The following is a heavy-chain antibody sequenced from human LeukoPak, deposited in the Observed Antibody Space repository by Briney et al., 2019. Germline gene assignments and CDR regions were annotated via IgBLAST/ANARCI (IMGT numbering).Heavy chain of an antibody. CDR2: IYPGDSDT. CDR3: ARGYYDFWSGYFLYYFDY. J-gene: IGHJ4*02. D-gene: IGHD3-3*01. V-gene: IGHV5-51*01. Sequence: GESLKISCKGSGYSFTSYWIGWVRQMPGKGLEWMGIIYPGDSDTRYSPSFQGQVTISADKSISTAYLQWSSLKASDTAMYYCARGYYDFWSGYFLYYFDYGGQGTLVTVSS. CDR1: GYSFTSYW.